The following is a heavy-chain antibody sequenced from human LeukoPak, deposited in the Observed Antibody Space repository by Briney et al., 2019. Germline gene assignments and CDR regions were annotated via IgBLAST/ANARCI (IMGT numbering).Heavy chain of an antibody. CDR2: INHSGST. V-gene: IGHV4-39*07. CDR1: GGSISSSSYY. Sequence: SETLSLTCTVSGGSISSSSYYWGWIRQPPGKGLEWIGEINHSGSTNYNPSLKSRVTISVDTSKNQFSLKLSSVTAADTAVYYCARGYCSSTSCYLDYWGQGTLVTVSS. CDR3: ARGYCSSTSCYLDY. J-gene: IGHJ4*02. D-gene: IGHD2-2*01.